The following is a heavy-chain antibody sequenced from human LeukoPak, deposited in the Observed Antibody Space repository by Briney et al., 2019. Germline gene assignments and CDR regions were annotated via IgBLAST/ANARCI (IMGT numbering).Heavy chain of an antibody. J-gene: IGHJ4*02. CDR1: GYTFTSYA. D-gene: IGHD1-1*01. Sequence: ASVKVSCKASGYTFTSYAMNWVRQAPGQGLEWMGWINTNTGNPTYAQGFTGRFVFSLDTSVSTAYLQISSLKAEDTAVYYCARDPGELERPVGELDYWGQGTLVTVSS. CDR3: ARDPGELERPVGELDY. V-gene: IGHV7-4-1*02. CDR2: INTNTGNP.